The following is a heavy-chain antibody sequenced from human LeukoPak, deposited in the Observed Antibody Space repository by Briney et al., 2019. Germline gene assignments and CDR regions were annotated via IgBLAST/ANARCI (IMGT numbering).Heavy chain of an antibody. CDR2: IYISGST. CDR3: ARVLPHRHLRYGYYGRRGYAFDI. D-gene: IGHD4-17*01. V-gene: IGHV4-4*07. Sequence: SETLSLTCTVSGGSISSYYWSWIRQPAGKGLEWIGRIYISGSTNYNPSLKSRVTVSVDTSKNQISLKLSSVTAADTAVYYCARVLPHRHLRYGYYGRRGYAFDIWGQGTMVTVSS. CDR1: GGSISSYY. J-gene: IGHJ3*02.